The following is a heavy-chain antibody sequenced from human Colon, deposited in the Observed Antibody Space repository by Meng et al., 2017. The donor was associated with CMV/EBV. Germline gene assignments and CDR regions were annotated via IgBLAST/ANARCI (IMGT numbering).Heavy chain of an antibody. CDR1: GYTFTTYG. J-gene: IGHJ4*02. Sequence: SVKVSCKASGYTFTTYGITWVRQAPGQGLEWMGRTIPMLSIANYAKKFQGRVTITADKSTSTVYMNLTSLRSDDTAVYFCARAVDSGTYSPGYFDYWGQGTVVTVSS. CDR3: ARAVDSGTYSPGYFDY. CDR2: TIPMLSIA. D-gene: IGHD5-12*01. V-gene: IGHV1-69*04.